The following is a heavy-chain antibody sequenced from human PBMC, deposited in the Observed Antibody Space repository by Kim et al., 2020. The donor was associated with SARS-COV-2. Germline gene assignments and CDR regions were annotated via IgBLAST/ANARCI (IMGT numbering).Heavy chain of an antibody. CDR3: AKESGLLRYFDWFFFDY. V-gene: IGHV1-3*01. J-gene: IGHJ4*02. D-gene: IGHD3-9*01. Sequence: FQGRVTITRDTSASTAYMERSSLRSEDTAVYYCAKESGLLRYFDWFFFDYWGQGTLVTVSS.